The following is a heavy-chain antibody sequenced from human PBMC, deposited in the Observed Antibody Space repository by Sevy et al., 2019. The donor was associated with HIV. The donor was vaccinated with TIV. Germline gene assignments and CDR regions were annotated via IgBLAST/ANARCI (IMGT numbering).Heavy chain of an antibody. V-gene: IGHV5-51*01. CDR2: IYPGDSDT. CDR3: ARLPTESHDAFDI. CDR1: GYSFTSYW. J-gene: IGHJ3*02. Sequence: GESLKISCKGSGYSFTSYWIGWVRQMPGKGLEWMGIIYPGDSDTRHSPSFQGQVTISADKSISTAYLQWSSLKASDTAMYYCARLPTESHDAFDIWGQGTMVTVSS.